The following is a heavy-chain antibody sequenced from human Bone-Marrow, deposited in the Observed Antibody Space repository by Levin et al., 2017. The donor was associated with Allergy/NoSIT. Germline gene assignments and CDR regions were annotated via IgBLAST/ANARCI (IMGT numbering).Heavy chain of an antibody. J-gene: IGHJ4*02. CDR1: GITYNFNMYA. D-gene: IGHD2-15*01. CDR2: IGSYGSTT. CDR3: VKGKEYCRCGTCKKYYFDS. Sequence: GGSLRLSCSVSGITYNFNMYAMHWVRQAPGKGLESVSSIGSYGSTTYYADSVKGRFTISRDNSKNTLYLQMSSLRSDDTALYYCVKGKEYCRCGTCKKYYFDSWGQGTLVSVSS. V-gene: IGHV3-64D*06.